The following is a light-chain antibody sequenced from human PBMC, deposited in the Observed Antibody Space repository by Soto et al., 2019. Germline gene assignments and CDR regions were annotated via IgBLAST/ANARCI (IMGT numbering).Light chain of an antibody. CDR1: RDITNY. CDR3: QEHDNLLTGT. CDR2: DAS. V-gene: IGKV1-33*01. Sequence: DIQMTQSPSSLSASVGDRVTITCQASRDITNYLNWNQQKPGKAPKFLIYDASNLETGVPSRFNGGGSGTDFSFTISSLQPENIALYYCQEHDNLLTGTFGQATKVPIK. J-gene: IGKJ1*01.